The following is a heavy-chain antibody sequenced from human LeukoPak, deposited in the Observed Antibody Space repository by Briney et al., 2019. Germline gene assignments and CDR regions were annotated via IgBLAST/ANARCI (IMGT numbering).Heavy chain of an antibody. V-gene: IGHV4-34*01. D-gene: IGHD6-13*01. CDR1: GGSFSGYY. Sequence: KPSETLSLTCAVYGGSFSGYYWSWIRQPPGKGLEWIGEINHSGSTNYNPSLKSRVTISVDTSKNQFSLKLSSVTAADTAVYYCARVRRSSSWSSNFDYWGQGTLVTVSS. CDR2: INHSGST. CDR3: ARVRRSSSWSSNFDY. J-gene: IGHJ4*02.